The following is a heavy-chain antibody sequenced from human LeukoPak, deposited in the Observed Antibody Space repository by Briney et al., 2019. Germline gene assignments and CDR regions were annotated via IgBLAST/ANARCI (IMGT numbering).Heavy chain of an antibody. Sequence: GGSLRLSCVASGFTLGDYNMNWVRQAPGKGLEWVSAITRSSTYMNYADSLKGRFTISRDNAKNSMYLQMNRLTAEDTAVYFCARDAALLPGKYYYYMDVWGKGTTVIVSS. D-gene: IGHD6-25*01. CDR2: ITRSSTYM. J-gene: IGHJ6*03. CDR3: ARDAALLPGKYYYYMDV. CDR1: GFTLGDYN. V-gene: IGHV3-21*01.